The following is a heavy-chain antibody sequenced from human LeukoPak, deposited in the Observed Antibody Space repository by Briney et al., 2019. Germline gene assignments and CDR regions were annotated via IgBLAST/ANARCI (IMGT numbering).Heavy chain of an antibody. V-gene: IGHV3-30*18. Sequence: HPGGSLRLSCAASGFTFSSYGMHWVRQAPGKGLEWVAVISYDGSNKYYADSVKGRFTISRDNSKNTLYLQMNSLRAEDTAVYYCAKDSGIQLWLPGAYYYYGMDVWGQGTTVTVSS. D-gene: IGHD5-18*01. CDR1: GFTFSSYG. J-gene: IGHJ6*02. CDR3: AKDSGIQLWLPGAYYYYGMDV. CDR2: ISYDGSNK.